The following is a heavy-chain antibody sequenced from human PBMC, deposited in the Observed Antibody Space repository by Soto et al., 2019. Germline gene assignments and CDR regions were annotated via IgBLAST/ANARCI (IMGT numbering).Heavy chain of an antibody. J-gene: IGHJ4*02. Sequence: SETLSLTCTFSGYFTSASYWSWIRQPPGKGLEWIGYIYYSGSTKYNPSLKSRVTISRDTSKNQFSLKLISVTAADTAVYYCARDGPPGYWGQGILVTSPQ. CDR2: IYYSGST. CDR3: ARDGPPGY. CDR1: GYFTSASY. V-gene: IGHV4-59*01.